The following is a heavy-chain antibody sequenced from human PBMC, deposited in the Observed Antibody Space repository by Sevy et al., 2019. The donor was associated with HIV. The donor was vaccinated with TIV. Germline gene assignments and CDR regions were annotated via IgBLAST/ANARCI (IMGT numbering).Heavy chain of an antibody. CDR3: ARDIGGDYDHYYYYSMDV. Sequence: SDTLSLTCTVSGGSVSSGSYYWSWIRQPPGKGLEWIGYIYYSGSTNYNPSLKSQVTISVDTSKNQFSLKLSSVTAADTAVYYCARDIGGDYDHYYYYSMDVWGQGTTVTVSS. J-gene: IGHJ6*02. D-gene: IGHD4-17*01. CDR2: IYYSGST. CDR1: GGSVSSGSYY. V-gene: IGHV4-61*01.